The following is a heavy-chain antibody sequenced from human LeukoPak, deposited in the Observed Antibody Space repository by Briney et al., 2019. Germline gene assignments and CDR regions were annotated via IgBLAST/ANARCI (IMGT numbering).Heavy chain of an antibody. CDR2: IYYSGSA. D-gene: IGHD1-26*01. Sequence: SETLSLTCTVSGGSINSANYYWGWIRQPPGKGLEWIGSIYYSGSAYYSSSLKSRLTISVDTSKNQFSLKLRSVTAADTAVYYCAKDSVGANGHDAFDILGQGTMATVSS. CDR1: GGSINSANYY. V-gene: IGHV4-39*07. CDR3: AKDSVGANGHDAFDI. J-gene: IGHJ3*02.